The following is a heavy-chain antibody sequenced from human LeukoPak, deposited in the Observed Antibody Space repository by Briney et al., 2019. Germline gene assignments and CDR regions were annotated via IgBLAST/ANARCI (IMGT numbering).Heavy chain of an antibody. J-gene: IGHJ4*02. CDR2: IYYSGST. CDR1: GGSVSSGSYY. V-gene: IGHV4-61*01. CDR3: ARGRSYYFDY. D-gene: IGHD2-15*01. Sequence: SETLSLTCTVSGGSVSSGSYYWSWIRQPPGKGLEWIGYIYYSGSTNYNPSHKSRVTISVDTSKNQFSLKLSSVTAADTAMYYCARGRSYYFDYWGQGTLVTVSS.